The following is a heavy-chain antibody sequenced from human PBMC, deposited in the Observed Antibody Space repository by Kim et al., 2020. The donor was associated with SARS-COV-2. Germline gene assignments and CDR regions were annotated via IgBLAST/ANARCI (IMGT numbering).Heavy chain of an antibody. Sequence: KHNSSLTHRGTMSVDTSKNQFSLKLSSVTAADTAVYYCARRYTGTYYFDYWGQGTLVTVSS. V-gene: IGHV4-59*08. J-gene: IGHJ4*02. CDR3: ARRYTGTYYFDY. D-gene: IGHD1-26*01.